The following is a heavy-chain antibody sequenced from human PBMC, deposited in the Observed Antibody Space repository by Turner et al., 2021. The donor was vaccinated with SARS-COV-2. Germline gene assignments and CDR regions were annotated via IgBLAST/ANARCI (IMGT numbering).Heavy chain of an antibody. CDR2: INHSGST. Sequence: QVQLQKWGPGLLKPSETLSLTCAVYGGSFSCYYWTWIRQPPGKGLERIGEINHSGSTNYNPSLKSRVTISVDTSKNQFSLKLSSVTAADTAVYYCARGATLQYYFDYWGQGTLVTVSS. J-gene: IGHJ4*02. D-gene: IGHD4-4*01. CDR1: GGSFSCYY. CDR3: ARGATLQYYFDY. V-gene: IGHV4-34*01.